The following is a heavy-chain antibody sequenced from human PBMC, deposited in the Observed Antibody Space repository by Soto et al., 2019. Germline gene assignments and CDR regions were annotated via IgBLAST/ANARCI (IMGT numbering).Heavy chain of an antibody. V-gene: IGHV1-18*01. CDR3: ARCYCSVGSCFTCWHFDL. CDR1: GYSFDTFG. D-gene: IGHD2-15*01. J-gene: IGHJ2*01. Sequence: QVQVVQSGAEVKKPGASVKVACKASGYSFDTFGMSWVRQAPGQGLEWRGWISIEKGDTNSAQKFQDRVTMTTDTSTSTAYMELRSLTSDDTAVYYCARCYCSVGSCFTCWHFDLWGRGTLVTVSS. CDR2: ISIEKGDT.